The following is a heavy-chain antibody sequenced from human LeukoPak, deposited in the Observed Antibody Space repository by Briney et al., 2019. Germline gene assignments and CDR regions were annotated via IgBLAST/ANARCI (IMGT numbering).Heavy chain of an antibody. V-gene: IGHV3-53*01. CDR3: ARDHYGGLDY. CDR2: IYSGGST. Sequence: GGSLRLSCAASGFTFSSYEMNWVRQAPGKGLEWVSVIYSGGSTNYADSVKGRFTISRDNRKNTLYLQMNSLRAEDTAIYYCARDHYGGLDYWGQGTLVTVSS. D-gene: IGHD3-10*01. J-gene: IGHJ4*02. CDR1: GFTFSSYE.